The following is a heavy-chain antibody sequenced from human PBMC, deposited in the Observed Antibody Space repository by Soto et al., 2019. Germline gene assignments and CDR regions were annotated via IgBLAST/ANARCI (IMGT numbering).Heavy chain of an antibody. CDR3: ARGGQSIAVARIDY. CDR1: GGSFSGYY. Sequence: PSETLSLTCAVYGGSFSGYYWSWIRQPPGEGLEWIGEINHSGSTNYNPSLKSRVTISVDTSKNQFSLKLSSVTAADTAVYYCARGGQSIAVARIDYWGQGTLVTVSS. J-gene: IGHJ4*02. CDR2: INHSGST. D-gene: IGHD6-19*01. V-gene: IGHV4-34*01.